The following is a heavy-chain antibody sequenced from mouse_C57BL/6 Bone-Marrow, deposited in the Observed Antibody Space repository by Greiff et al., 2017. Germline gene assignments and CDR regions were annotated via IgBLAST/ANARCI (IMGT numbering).Heavy chain of an antibody. CDR2: IYPRSGNT. CDR3: ARATTVVARYYFDY. V-gene: IGHV1-81*01. D-gene: IGHD1-1*01. CDR1: GYTFTSYG. Sequence: LVESGAELARPGASVKLSCKASGYTFTSYGISWVKQRTGQGLEWIGEIYPRSGNTYYNEKFKGKATLTADKSSSTAYMELRSLTSEDSAVYFCARATTVVARYYFDYWGQGTTLTVSS. J-gene: IGHJ2*01.